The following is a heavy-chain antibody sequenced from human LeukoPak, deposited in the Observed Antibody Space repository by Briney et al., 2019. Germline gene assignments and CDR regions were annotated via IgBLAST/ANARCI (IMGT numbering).Heavy chain of an antibody. J-gene: IGHJ4*02. V-gene: IGHV4-34*01. CDR2: INHSGST. Sequence: SETLSLTYADYGGSFSGYYWSWIRQPPGKGLEWIREINHSGSTNYNPSLKSRVTISVDTSKNQFSLKLSSVTAADTAVYYCARRPLRFHYDSSGYLFDYWGQGTLVTVSS. CDR1: GGSFSGYY. D-gene: IGHD3-22*01. CDR3: ARRPLRFHYDSSGYLFDY.